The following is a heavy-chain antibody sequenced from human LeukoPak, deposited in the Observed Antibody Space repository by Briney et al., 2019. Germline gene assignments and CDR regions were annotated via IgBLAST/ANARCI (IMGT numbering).Heavy chain of an antibody. J-gene: IGHJ6*04. CDR2: ISSSGSTM. V-gene: IGHV3-48*03. Sequence: PGGSLRLSCAASGFTFSSYEMNWVRQAPGKGLEWVSYISSSGSTMYYADSVKGRFTISRDNAKNSLYLQMSSLRAEDTAVYYCARESQYGMDVWGKGTTVTVSS. CDR3: ARESQYGMDV. CDR1: GFTFSSYE.